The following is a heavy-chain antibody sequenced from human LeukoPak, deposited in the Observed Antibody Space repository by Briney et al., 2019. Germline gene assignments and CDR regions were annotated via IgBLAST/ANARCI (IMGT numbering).Heavy chain of an antibody. CDR3: AREGRDTAGSRLAEDV. CDR1: GFTFSSYA. V-gene: IGHV3-33*08. Sequence: GGSLRLSCAASGFTFSSYAMHWIRQAPGKGLEWVAVIWYDGSNKYYADSVKGRFTISRDNSKNTLYLQMNSLRVEDTAVYYCAREGRDTAGSRLAEDVWGKGTTVTVSS. J-gene: IGHJ6*04. CDR2: IWYDGSNK. D-gene: IGHD5-18*01.